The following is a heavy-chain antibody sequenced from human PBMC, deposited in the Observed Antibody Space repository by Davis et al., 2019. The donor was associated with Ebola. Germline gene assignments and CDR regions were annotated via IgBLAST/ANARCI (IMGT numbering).Heavy chain of an antibody. CDR2: IKSKTDGGTI. D-gene: IGHD6-6*01. CDR3: ATEVEYSRISAKLDV. CDR1: GFPFSGHS. V-gene: IGHV3-15*01. J-gene: IGHJ6*04. Sequence: PGGSLRLSCAASGFPFSGHSMNWVRQAPGKGLEWVGRIKSKTDGGTIDYAAPVKGRFTISRDDSKNTLYLQMNSLKTEDTAVYYCATEVEYSRISAKLDVWGKGTTVTVSS.